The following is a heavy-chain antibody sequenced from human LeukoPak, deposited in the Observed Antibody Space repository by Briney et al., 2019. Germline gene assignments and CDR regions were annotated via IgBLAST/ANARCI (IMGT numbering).Heavy chain of an antibody. V-gene: IGHV7-4-1*02. CDR2: INTNTGNP. D-gene: IGHD3-10*01. J-gene: IGHJ4*02. CDR3: ARDGEPTMVRGVTSYFDY. Sequence: ASVKVSCKASGYTFTSYAMNWVRQAPGQGLEWMGWINTNTGNPTYAQGFTGRFVFSLDTSVSTAYLQISSLKAEDTAVYYCARDGEPTMVRGVTSYFDYWGQGTLVTVSS. CDR1: GYTFTSYA.